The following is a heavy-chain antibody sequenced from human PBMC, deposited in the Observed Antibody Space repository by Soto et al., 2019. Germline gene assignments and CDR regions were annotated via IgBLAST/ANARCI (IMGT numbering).Heavy chain of an antibody. D-gene: IGHD3-22*01. CDR2: IYYSGST. CDR1: GGSIRSDYCY. CDR3: ASVVTELEI. Sequence: SETLSLTSTVSGGSIRSDYCYWSWIRQHPGKGLEWIGYIYYSGSTYYNPSLKSRVTISVDTSKNQFSLKLSSVTAADTAVYYCASVVTELEIWGQGTMVTVSS. V-gene: IGHV4-61*01. J-gene: IGHJ3*02.